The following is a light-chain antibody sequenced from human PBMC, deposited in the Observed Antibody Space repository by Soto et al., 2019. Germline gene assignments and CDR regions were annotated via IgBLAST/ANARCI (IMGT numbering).Light chain of an antibody. CDR1: STDFVSYNR. Sequence: QSALTQPPSVSGSPGQSVTISCTGTSTDFVSYNRVSWYQQPPGTAPKLIIYEASNRPSGVPDRFSGSKSGNTASLTISGLQAADEADYYCSLYTSEKTYVFGTGTRSPS. CDR3: SLYTSEKTYV. V-gene: IGLV2-18*01. CDR2: EAS. J-gene: IGLJ1*01.